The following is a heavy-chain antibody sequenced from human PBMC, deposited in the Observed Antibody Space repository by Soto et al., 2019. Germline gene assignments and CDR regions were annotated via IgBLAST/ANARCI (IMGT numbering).Heavy chain of an antibody. V-gene: IGHV3-23*01. CDR3: AKSERRVMVPDY. CDR2: ISGSGGST. D-gene: IGHD2-21*01. Sequence: EVQLLESGGGLVQPGGSLRLSCAAAGFTFSSYAMSWVRQAPGKGLEWVSAISGSGGSTYYADSVKGRFTISRDNSKNTLYLQMNSLRAEDTAVYYCAKSERRVMVPDYWGQGTLVTVSS. CDR1: GFTFSSYA. J-gene: IGHJ4*02.